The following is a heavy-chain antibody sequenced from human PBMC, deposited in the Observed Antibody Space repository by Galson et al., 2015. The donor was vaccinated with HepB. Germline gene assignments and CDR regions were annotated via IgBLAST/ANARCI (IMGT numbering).Heavy chain of an antibody. D-gene: IGHD3-22*01. CDR2: ISSDSSDI. J-gene: IGHJ4*02. CDR3: GRGADYYGNSGYPPSYYYFDF. CDR1: AFAFRPYT. V-gene: IGHV3-21*01. Sequence: SLRLSCAVSAFAFRPYTVNWVRQAPGRRPEWVSSISSDSSDIYYADSVMGRFTTSRDNARNSLYLQMDSLMAEDTAVYYCGRGADYYGNSGYPPSYYYFDFGGQGTLVSVSS.